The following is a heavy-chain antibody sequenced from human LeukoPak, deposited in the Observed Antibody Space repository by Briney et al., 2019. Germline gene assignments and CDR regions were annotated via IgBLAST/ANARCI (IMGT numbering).Heavy chain of an antibody. CDR3: ARGDYDFWSGYKNFDY. CDR1: GGSISSGDYY. D-gene: IGHD3-3*01. Sequence: SETLSLTCTVSGGSISSGDYYWSWIRQPPGKGLEWIGYIYYSGSTYYNPSLKSRVTISVDTSKNQFSLKLSSVTAADTAVYYCARGDYDFWSGYKNFDYWGQRTLVTVSS. CDR2: IYYSGST. V-gene: IGHV4-30-4*08. J-gene: IGHJ4*02.